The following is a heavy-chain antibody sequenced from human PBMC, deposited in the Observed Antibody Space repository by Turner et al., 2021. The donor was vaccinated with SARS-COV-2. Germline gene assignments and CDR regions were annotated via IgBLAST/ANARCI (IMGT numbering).Heavy chain of an antibody. J-gene: IGHJ3*02. CDR3: ARAHYYGSGRGAFDI. CDR2: IWNDGSNK. D-gene: IGHD3-10*01. V-gene: IGHV3-33*01. CDR1: GFTFSSYG. Sequence: QVQLVESGGGVVQPGRSLRLSCAASGFTFSSYGMHWVRQAPGKGREWVAVIWNDGSNKYYADSVKGQFTISRDNSKNTLYLQMNSLRAEDTAVYYCARAHYYGSGRGAFDIWGQGTMVTISS.